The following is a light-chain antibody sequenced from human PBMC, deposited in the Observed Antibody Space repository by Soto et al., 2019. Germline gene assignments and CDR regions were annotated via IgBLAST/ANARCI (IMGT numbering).Light chain of an antibody. V-gene: IGLV2-14*01. CDR3: SSYTSSSTLYV. J-gene: IGLJ1*01. Sequence: TNPPSGLGFPGQWLTFPSTGTSSEVGGYNYVSWYQQHPGKAPKLMIYDVSNRPSGVSNRFSGSKSGNTASLTISGLQAEDEADYYCSSYTSSSTLYVFGTGTKVTVL. CDR1: SSEVGGYNY. CDR2: DVS.